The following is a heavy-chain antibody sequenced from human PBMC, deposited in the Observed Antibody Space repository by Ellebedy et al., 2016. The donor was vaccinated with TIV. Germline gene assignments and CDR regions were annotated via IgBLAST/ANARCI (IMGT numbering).Heavy chain of an antibody. D-gene: IGHD3-10*01. CDR1: GYSFSKFW. Sequence: PGGSLRLSCEGSGYSFSKFWIAWVRQMPGKGLEWMGIIYPSDSDTRYSPSFEGQVTISVDKSISTAYLQWSSLQASDTAMYYCARQEDYYHSGSFSGAFDIWGQGTLVTVSS. CDR2: IYPSDSDT. V-gene: IGHV5-51*01. CDR3: ARQEDYYHSGSFSGAFDI. J-gene: IGHJ3*02.